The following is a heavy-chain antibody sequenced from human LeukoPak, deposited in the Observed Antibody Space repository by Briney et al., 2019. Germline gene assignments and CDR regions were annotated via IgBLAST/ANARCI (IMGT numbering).Heavy chain of an antibody. Sequence: GRSLRLSRAISGLTLHDYAMSGVRQAPRKRVERVSTIVGDTSKTYYADSVKGLFTISRDNSNYMLFLHMNNLRAEDTAIYYCAKQPYNYYNLDVWGKGTPVTVSS. CDR1: GLTLHDYA. CDR3: AKQPYNYYNLDV. V-gene: IGHV3-23*01. J-gene: IGHJ6*03. CDR2: IVGDTSKT. D-gene: IGHD2-21*01.